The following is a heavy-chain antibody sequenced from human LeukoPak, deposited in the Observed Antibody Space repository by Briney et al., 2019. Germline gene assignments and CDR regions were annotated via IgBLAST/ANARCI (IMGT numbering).Heavy chain of an antibody. CDR2: INWNGGST. V-gene: IGHV3-20*04. J-gene: IGHJ4*02. CDR3: ASKQWLVSDFDY. CDR1: GFTFDDYG. D-gene: IGHD6-19*01. Sequence: PGGSLRLSCAASGFTFDDYGMSWVRQAPGKGLEWVSGINWNGGSTGYADSVKGRFTISRDNAKNSLYLQMNSLRAEDTAVYYCASKQWLVSDFDYWGQGTLVTVSS.